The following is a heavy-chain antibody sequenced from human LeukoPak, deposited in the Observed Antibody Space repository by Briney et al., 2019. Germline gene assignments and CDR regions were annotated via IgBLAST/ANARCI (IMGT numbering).Heavy chain of an antibody. J-gene: IGHJ5*02. CDR1: TVSISSYY. V-gene: IGHV4-59*01. D-gene: IGHD3-10*01. CDR3: ARGGYYGSGNDFRFDP. CDR2: TYYSGTT. Sequence: PSETLSLTCTVSTVSISSYYWSWLRQPPGKGLEWFGYTYYSGTTNYQPSLKSRVTISVDTSKNQFSLQLNSVAAGDTAVYYCARGGYYGSGNDFRFDPWGQGTLVTVSS.